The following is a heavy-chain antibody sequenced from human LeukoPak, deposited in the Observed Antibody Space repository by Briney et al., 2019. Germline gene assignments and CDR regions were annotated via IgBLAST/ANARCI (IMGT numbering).Heavy chain of an antibody. Sequence: PSETLSLTCTVSGGSISSGGYYWSWIRQPAGKGLEWIGRIYTSGSTNYNPSLKSRVTMSVDTSKNQFSLKLSSVTAADTAVYYCARGCEWSDDAFDIWGQGTMVTVSS. CDR3: ARGCEWSDDAFDI. V-gene: IGHV4-61*02. J-gene: IGHJ3*02. CDR2: IYTSGST. CDR1: GGSISSGGYY. D-gene: IGHD3-3*01.